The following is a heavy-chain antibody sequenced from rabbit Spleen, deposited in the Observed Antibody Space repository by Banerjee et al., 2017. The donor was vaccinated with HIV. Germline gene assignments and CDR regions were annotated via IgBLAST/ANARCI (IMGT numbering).Heavy chain of an antibody. CDR3: ARDTGSSFSSYGMDL. Sequence: QSLEESGGDLVKPGASLTLTCTASGFSFSSSYYMCWVRQAPGKGLEWIACIYTGSSGSTYFASWATGRFTCSKTSSTTVTLQMTSLTAADTATYFCARDTGSSFSSYGMDLWSPGTLVTGS. J-gene: IGHJ6*01. CDR1: GFSFSSSYY. D-gene: IGHD8-1*01. V-gene: IGHV1S40*01. CDR2: IYTGSSGST.